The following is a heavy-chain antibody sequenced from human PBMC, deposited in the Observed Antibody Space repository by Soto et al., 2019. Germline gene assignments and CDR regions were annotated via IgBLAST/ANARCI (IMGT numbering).Heavy chain of an antibody. D-gene: IGHD3-3*01. Sequence: EVQLVESGGGLVQPGGSLRLSCAASGFTFSSYWMHWVRQAPGKGLEWVSRINSDSSSTNYADSVKGRFTITRDNAKKSLHLEMNSLRAEDTAVYYCARDEPNYDFWRRGLDVWGQGTTVSVSS. J-gene: IGHJ6*02. CDR1: GFTFSSYW. CDR3: ARDEPNYDFWRRGLDV. CDR2: INSDSSST. V-gene: IGHV3-74*01.